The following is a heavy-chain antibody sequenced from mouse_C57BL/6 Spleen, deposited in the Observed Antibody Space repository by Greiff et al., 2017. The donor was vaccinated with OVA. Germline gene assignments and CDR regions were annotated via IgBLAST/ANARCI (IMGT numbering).Heavy chain of an antibody. CDR1: GYTFTSYW. CDR2: IDPSDSYT. D-gene: IGHD5-1-1*01. J-gene: IGHJ2*01. V-gene: IGHV1-50*01. Sequence: QVQLQQPGAELVKPGASVKLSCKASGYTFTSYWMQWVKQRPGQGLEWIGEIDPSDSYTNYNQKFKGKATLTVDTSSSTAYMQLSSLTSEDSAVYYCARDDTPDYWGQGTTLTVSS. CDR3: ARDDTPDY.